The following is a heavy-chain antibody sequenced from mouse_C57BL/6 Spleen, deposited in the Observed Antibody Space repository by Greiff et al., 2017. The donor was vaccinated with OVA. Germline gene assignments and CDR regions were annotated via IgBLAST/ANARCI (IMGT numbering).Heavy chain of an antibody. CDR1: GYAFSSYW. CDR2: IYPGDGDT. J-gene: IGHJ4*01. D-gene: IGHD3-1*01. CDR3: ARSGYYYAMDY. Sequence: VKLMESGAELVKPGASVKISCKASGYAFSSYWMNWVKQRPGKGLEWIGQIYPGDGDTNYNGKFKGKATLTADKSSSTAYMQLSSLTSEDSAVYFCARSGYYYAMDYWGQGTSVTVSS. V-gene: IGHV1-80*01.